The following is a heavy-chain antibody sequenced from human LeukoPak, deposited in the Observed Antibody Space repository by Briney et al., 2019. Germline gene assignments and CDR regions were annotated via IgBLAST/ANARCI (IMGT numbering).Heavy chain of an antibody. CDR2: ISGSAGST. J-gene: IGHJ4*02. CDR3: AKAVAAIGWYFDY. CDR1: GFTFSSYA. V-gene: IGHV3-23*01. Sequence: GGSARLSCAASGFTFSSYAMSCVRQAPGKGLEWVSGISGSAGSTYYADSVKGRFTISRDNSKNTLYLQMNSLRAEDTAVYYCAKAVAAIGWYFDYWGQGTLVTVSS. D-gene: IGHD6-19*01.